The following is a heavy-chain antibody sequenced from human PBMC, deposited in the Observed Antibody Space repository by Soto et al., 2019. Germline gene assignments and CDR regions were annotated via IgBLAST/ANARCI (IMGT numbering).Heavy chain of an antibody. CDR2: IYYSGST. J-gene: IGHJ5*02. CDR1: GGYFSSYY. D-gene: IGHD2-8*01. V-gene: IGHV4-59*08. CDR3: ASRMLGWFDP. Sequence: SVTLSVPCGVYGGYFSSYYWSWIRQPPGKGLEWIGHIYYSGSTNYNPSLKSRVTISLDTSKSQFSLKLSSVTAADTAVYYCASRMLGWFDPWGQGTLVTVSS.